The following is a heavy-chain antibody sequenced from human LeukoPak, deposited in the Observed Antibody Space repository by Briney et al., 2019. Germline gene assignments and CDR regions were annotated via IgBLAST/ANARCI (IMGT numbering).Heavy chain of an antibody. D-gene: IGHD2-15*01. V-gene: IGHV3-11*01. J-gene: IGHJ6*03. CDR1: GFTFSDYN. Sequence: GGSLRLSCAASGFTFSDYNTRWIRQAPGKGLEWVSSISRSGSTKYYADSVKGRFTISRDNAKNSLFLQMNSLRAEDTAVYYCARVLRYCSGGNCYSGGLGYMDVWGKGTRSPSP. CDR2: ISRSGSTK. CDR3: ARVLRYCSGGNCYSGGLGYMDV.